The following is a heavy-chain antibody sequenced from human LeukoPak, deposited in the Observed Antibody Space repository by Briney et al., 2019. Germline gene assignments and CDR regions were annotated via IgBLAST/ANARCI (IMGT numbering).Heavy chain of an antibody. D-gene: IGHD4-23*01. V-gene: IGHV3-9*01. CDR1: GFTFDDYA. CDR2: ISWNSGSI. J-gene: IGHJ3*02. Sequence: AGGSLRLSCAASGFTFDDYAMHWVRQAPGKGLEWVSGISWNSGSIGYADSVKGRFTISRDNAKNSLYLQMNSLRAEDTALYYCAKMVSPDAFDIWGQGTMVTVSS. CDR3: AKMVSPDAFDI.